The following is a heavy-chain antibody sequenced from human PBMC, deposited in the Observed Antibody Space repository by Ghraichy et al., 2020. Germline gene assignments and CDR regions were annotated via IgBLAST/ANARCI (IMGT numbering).Heavy chain of an antibody. D-gene: IGHD3-3*01. CDR3: ARNNYDFWSGYEGHTNPLDV. V-gene: IGHV3-21*01. Sequence: GGSLRLSCAASGFTFSSYSMNWVRQAPGKGLEWVSSISSSSSYIYYADSVKGRFTISRDNAKNSLYLQMNSLRAEDTAVYYCARNNYDFWSGYEGHTNPLDVWGQGTTVTVSS. CDR1: GFTFSSYS. CDR2: ISSSSSYI. J-gene: IGHJ6*02.